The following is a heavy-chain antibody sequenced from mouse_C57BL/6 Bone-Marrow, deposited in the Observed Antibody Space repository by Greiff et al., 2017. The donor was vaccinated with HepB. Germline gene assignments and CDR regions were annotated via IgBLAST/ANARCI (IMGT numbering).Heavy chain of an antibody. CDR2: ISNGGGST. Sequence: EVMLVESGGGLVQPGGSLKLSCAASGFTFSDYYMYWVRQTPEKRLEWVAYISNGGGSTYYPDTVKGRFTISRDNAKNTLYLQMSRLKSEDTAMYYCARLTGTSGGYFDYWGQGTTLTVSS. CDR3: ARLTGTSGGYFDY. CDR1: GFTFSDYY. V-gene: IGHV5-12*01. D-gene: IGHD4-1*01. J-gene: IGHJ2*01.